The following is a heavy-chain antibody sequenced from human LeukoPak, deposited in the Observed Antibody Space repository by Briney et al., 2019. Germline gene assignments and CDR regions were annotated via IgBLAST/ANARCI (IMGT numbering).Heavy chain of an antibody. J-gene: IGHJ6*02. CDR1: GFTFSSYG. CDR2: IWYDGSNK. D-gene: IGHD5-18*01. Sequence: PGGSLRLSCAASGFTFSSYGMHWVRQAPGKGLEWVAVIWYDGSNKYYADSVKGRFTISRDNSKNTLYLQMNSLRAEDTAVYYCAKDKGYSYGSLYYYYGMDVWGQGTTVTVSS. V-gene: IGHV3-33*06. CDR3: AKDKGYSYGSLYYYYGMDV.